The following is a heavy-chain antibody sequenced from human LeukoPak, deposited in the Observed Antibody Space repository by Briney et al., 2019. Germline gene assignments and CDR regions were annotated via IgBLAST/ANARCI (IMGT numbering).Heavy chain of an antibody. CDR1: GGTFSSYA. J-gene: IGHJ4*02. D-gene: IGHD3-10*02. Sequence: SVKVSCKASGGTFSSYAISWVRQAPGQGLGWMGGIIPIFGTANYAQKFQGRVTITADESTSTAYMELSSLRSEDTAVYYCARDPTPTVRDGDTFDYWGQGTLVTVSS. CDR2: IIPIFGTA. CDR3: ARDPTPTVRDGDTFDY. V-gene: IGHV1-69*13.